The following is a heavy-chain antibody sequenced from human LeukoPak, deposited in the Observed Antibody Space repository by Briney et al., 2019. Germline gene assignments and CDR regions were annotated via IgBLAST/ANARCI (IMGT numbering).Heavy chain of an antibody. J-gene: IGHJ4*02. CDR2: IRQDGSEK. CDR1: GFTFSDYW. Sequence: GGSLRLSCAASGFTFSDYWMSWVRRAPGKGLEWVANIRQDGSEKYYVDSVKGRFTMSRDNAKSSLYLQMSSLRGEDTAVYYCARERASGNYIKAPPFESWGQGTLVTVSS. V-gene: IGHV3-7*01. CDR3: ARERASGNYIKAPPFES. D-gene: IGHD3-10*01.